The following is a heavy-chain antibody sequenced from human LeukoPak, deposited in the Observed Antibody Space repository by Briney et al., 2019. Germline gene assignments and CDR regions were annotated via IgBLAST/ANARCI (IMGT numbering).Heavy chain of an antibody. V-gene: IGHV6-1*01. Sequence: SQTLSLTCVISGDSVTSNSTACNWIRQSPSRGLEWLGRTYYRSKWYNDYALSMKSRITINPDTSKNQFSLQLNSVTPEDTAVYYCARGGQGDGYSADEAFDFWGQGTMVTVS. CDR2: TYYRSKWYN. J-gene: IGHJ3*01. CDR3: ARGGQGDGYSADEAFDF. D-gene: IGHD5-24*01. CDR1: GDSVTSNSTA.